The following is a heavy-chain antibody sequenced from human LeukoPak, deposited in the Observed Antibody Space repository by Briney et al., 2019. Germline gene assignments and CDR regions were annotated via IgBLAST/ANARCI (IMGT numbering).Heavy chain of an antibody. CDR1: GFTFSSYG. J-gene: IGHJ4*02. CDR2: ISYDGSNK. V-gene: IGHV3-30*18. D-gene: IGHD3-10*01. CDR3: AKASRGFGEFVDY. Sequence: GGSLRLSCAASGFTFSSYGMHWVRQAPGKGLEWVAVISYDGSNKYYADSVKGRFTISRDNSKNTLYLQMNSLRAEDTAVYYCAKASRGFGEFVDYWGQGTLVTVSS.